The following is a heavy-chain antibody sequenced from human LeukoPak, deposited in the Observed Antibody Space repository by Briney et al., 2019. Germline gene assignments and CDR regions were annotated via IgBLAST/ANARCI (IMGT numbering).Heavy chain of an antibody. CDR2: ISSSSSYI. D-gene: IGHD4-17*01. CDR3: ARDYGDYVVPEYFQH. V-gene: IGHV3-21*05. J-gene: IGHJ1*01. CDR1: GFTFSSYE. Sequence: GGSLRLSCAASGFTFSSYEMNWVRQAPGKGLEWVSYISSSSSYIYYADSVKGRFTISRDNAKNSLYLQMNSLRAEDTAVYYCARDYGDYVVPEYFQHWGQGTLVTVSS.